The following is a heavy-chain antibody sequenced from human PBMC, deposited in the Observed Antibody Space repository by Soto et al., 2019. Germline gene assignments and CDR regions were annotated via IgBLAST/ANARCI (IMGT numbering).Heavy chain of an antibody. Sequence: QIQLVQSGTEVKRSGASVKVSCKTSGYSFTTYGLSWVRQAPGRGLEWVGWISGYNGNTNYAQKFQGTVILTTDTPTTTGYMEIKSLSSDDTAVYYCVRDIYYYHSSGPAPFEYWGQGTQVTVSS. V-gene: IGHV1-18*01. CDR1: GYSFTTYG. CDR3: VRDIYYYHSSGPAPFEY. J-gene: IGHJ4*02. D-gene: IGHD3-22*01. CDR2: ISGYNGNT.